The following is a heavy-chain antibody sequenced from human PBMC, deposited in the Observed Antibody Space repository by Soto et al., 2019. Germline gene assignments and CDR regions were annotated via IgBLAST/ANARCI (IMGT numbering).Heavy chain of an antibody. J-gene: IGHJ4*02. Sequence: ASVKVSCKASGYTFTSYYMHWVRQAPGQGLEWMGIINPSGGSTSYAQKFQGRVTMTRDTSTSTVYMELSSLRSEDTAVYYCARGGFFLTGYFRRAGGYCGQGSLVTVSS. CDR1: GYTFTSYY. CDR2: INPSGGST. D-gene: IGHD3-9*01. V-gene: IGHV1-46*01. CDR3: ARGGFFLTGYFRRAGGY.